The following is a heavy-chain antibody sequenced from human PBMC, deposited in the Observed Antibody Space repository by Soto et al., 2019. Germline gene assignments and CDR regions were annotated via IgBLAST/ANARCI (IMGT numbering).Heavy chain of an antibody. CDR1: GYTLTELS. D-gene: IGHD4-17*01. CDR3: ATSDGDYYRFDY. Sequence: ASVKVSCKVSGYTLTELSMHWVRQAPGKGLEWMGGFDPEDGETIYAQKFQGRVTMTEDTSTDTAYMELSSLRSEDTAVYYCATSDGDYYRFDYWGQGTLVPVSS. CDR2: FDPEDGET. J-gene: IGHJ4*02. V-gene: IGHV1-24*01.